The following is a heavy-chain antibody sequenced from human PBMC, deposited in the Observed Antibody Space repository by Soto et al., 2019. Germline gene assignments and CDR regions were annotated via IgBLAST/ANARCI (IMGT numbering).Heavy chain of an antibody. D-gene: IGHD6-13*01. J-gene: IGHJ4*02. Sequence: ASVKVSCKASGYTFTSYGISWVRQAPGQGLEWMGWISAYNGNTNYAQKLQGRVTMTTDTSTSTAYMELRSLRSDDTAVYYCARRYSSSWHSGYFDYWGQGTLVTVSS. CDR2: ISAYNGNT. V-gene: IGHV1-18*01. CDR3: ARRYSSSWHSGYFDY. CDR1: GYTFTSYG.